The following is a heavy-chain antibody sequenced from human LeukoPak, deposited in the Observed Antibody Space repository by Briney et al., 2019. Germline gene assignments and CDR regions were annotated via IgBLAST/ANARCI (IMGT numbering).Heavy chain of an antibody. Sequence: GASVKVSCKASGYTFTGYYMHWVRQAPGQGLEWMGWINPNSGGTNYAQKFQGRVTMTRDTSISTAYMELSRLRSDDTAVYYCAREKAADCSSTGCYYYYYYMDVWGKGTTVTVSS. D-gene: IGHD2-2*01. V-gene: IGHV1-2*02. CDR2: INPNSGGT. CDR3: AREKAADCSSTGCYYYYYYMDV. J-gene: IGHJ6*03. CDR1: GYTFTGYY.